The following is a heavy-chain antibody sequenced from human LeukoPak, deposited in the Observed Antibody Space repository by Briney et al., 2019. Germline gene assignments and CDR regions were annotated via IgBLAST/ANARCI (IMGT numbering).Heavy chain of an antibody. CDR2: IGPSGTAI. CDR1: GFTFSSYA. CDR3: ARGYGDYVGYFDY. V-gene: IGHV3-48*03. J-gene: IGHJ4*02. Sequence: GGSLRLSCAASGFTFSSYAMNWVRQAPGRGLEWVSYIGPSGTAIYYADSVKGRFTISRDNAKNSLYLQMNSLRAEDTAVYYCARGYGDYVGYFDYWGQGTLVTVSS. D-gene: IGHD4-17*01.